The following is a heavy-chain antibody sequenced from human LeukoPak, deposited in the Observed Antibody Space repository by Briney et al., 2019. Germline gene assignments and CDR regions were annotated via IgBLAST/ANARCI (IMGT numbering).Heavy chain of an antibody. V-gene: IGHV5-51*01. CDR1: GYSFTNYW. J-gene: IGHJ3*02. Sequence: GESLKISCKGSGYSFTNYWIAWVRQMPGKGLEWMGIIHPGDSNTRYSPSFQGQVTISADKSISTAYLQWSSLKASDTAMYYCARRGGSYYPGAFDIWGQGTMVTVSS. CDR3: ARRGGSYYPGAFDI. D-gene: IGHD1-26*01. CDR2: IHPGDSNT.